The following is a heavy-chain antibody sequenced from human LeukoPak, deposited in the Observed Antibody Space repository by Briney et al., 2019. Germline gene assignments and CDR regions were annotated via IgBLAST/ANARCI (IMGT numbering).Heavy chain of an antibody. CDR2: ISYDGSNK. CDR1: GFTFSSYA. D-gene: IGHD6-13*01. J-gene: IGHJ3*02. Sequence: GGSLRLSCAASGFTFSSYAMHWGRQAPGKGLEWVAVISYDGSNKYYADSVKGRFTISRDNAKNSLYLQMNSLRAEDTAVYYCARDSSIAPDAFDIWGQGTMVTVSS. CDR3: ARDSSIAPDAFDI. V-gene: IGHV3-30-3*01.